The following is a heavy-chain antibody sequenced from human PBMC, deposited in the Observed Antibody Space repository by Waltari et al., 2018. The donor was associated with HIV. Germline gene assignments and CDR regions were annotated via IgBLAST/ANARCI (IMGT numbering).Heavy chain of an antibody. J-gene: IGHJ4*02. Sequence: QVQLQESGPGLLKPSETLSLTCAVSGYSISSGYYWGWIRQPPGTGLEWIGSIYHSGSTYYNPSLKSRVTISVDTSKNQFSLKLSSVTAADTAIYHCASAFIEYFDSWGQGTLVTVSS. CDR2: IYHSGST. V-gene: IGHV4-38-2*01. CDR1: GYSISSGYY. D-gene: IGHD3-16*02. CDR3: ASAFIEYFDS.